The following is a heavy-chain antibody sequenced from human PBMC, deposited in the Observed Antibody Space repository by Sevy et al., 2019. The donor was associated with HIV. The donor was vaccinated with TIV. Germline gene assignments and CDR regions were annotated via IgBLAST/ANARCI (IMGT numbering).Heavy chain of an antibody. D-gene: IGHD3-16*01. V-gene: IGHV4-59*07. CDR3: AGGGGPRSPPTS. Sequence: SDTLSLTYTVSGGSIRSYYWSWIRQPPGKGLEWIGYIYYSGSTNYNPSLKSRVTISADTSKKQFSLKLSSVTAADTAVYYCAGGGGPRSPPTSWGQGTLVTVSS. J-gene: IGHJ4*02. CDR2: IYYSGST. CDR1: GGSIRSYY.